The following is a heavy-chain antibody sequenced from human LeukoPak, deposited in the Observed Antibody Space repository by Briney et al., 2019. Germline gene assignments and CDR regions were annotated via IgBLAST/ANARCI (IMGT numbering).Heavy chain of an antibody. V-gene: IGHV4-59*01. J-gene: IGHJ5*02. Sequence: KASETLSLTCTVSGDSINSYYWSWIRQSPGKGLEWIAYIYHSGITKYNPSLQSRVTISLDTSKNQFSLKLSSVTAADTAMYYCAQGGVRFDPWGQGTLVTVSS. D-gene: IGHD3-16*01. CDR3: AQGGVRFDP. CDR2: IYHSGIT. CDR1: GDSINSYY.